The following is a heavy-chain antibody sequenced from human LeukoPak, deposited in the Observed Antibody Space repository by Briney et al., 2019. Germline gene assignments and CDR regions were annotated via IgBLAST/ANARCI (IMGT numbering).Heavy chain of an antibody. CDR2: IYYSGST. Sequence: SETLSLTCTVSGGSISSYYWSWIRQPPGKGLEWIGYIYYSGSTNYNPSLKSRVTISVDTSKNQFSLKLSSVTAADTAVYYCARGFDNWNDGCYYYGMDVWGQGTTVTVSS. CDR3: ARGFDNWNDGCYYYGMDV. CDR1: GGSISSYY. J-gene: IGHJ6*02. D-gene: IGHD1-20*01. V-gene: IGHV4-59*01.